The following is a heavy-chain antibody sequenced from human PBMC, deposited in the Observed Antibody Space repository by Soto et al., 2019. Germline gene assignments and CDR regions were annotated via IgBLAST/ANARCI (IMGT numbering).Heavy chain of an antibody. CDR3: GRDLYQSVFYYGMDV. J-gene: IGHJ6*02. CDR2: ISTYNGNT. D-gene: IGHD2-2*01. Sequence: QVQLMQSGAEVKKPGASVKVSCKASGYTFTGYGISWVRQAPGQGREWMGWISTYNGNTNYAQKLQGRDTMTTDTSTSTAYMELRSLRSDDTAVYYCGRDLYQSVFYYGMDVWGQGTTVTVSS. CDR1: GYTFTGYG. V-gene: IGHV1-18*01.